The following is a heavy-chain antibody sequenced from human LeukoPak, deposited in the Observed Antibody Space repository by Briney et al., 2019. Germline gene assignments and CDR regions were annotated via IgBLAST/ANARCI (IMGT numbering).Heavy chain of an antibody. CDR3: ARAPSSSLWGCYYYYMDV. Sequence: SETLSLTCTVSGGSISSGSYYWSWIRQPAGKGLEWIGRIYTSGSTNYNPSLKSRVTISVDTSKNQFFLKLSSVTAADTAVYYCARAPSSSLWGCYYYYMDVWGKGTTVTVSS. CDR2: IYTSGST. CDR1: GGSISSGSYY. J-gene: IGHJ6*03. D-gene: IGHD6-6*01. V-gene: IGHV4-61*02.